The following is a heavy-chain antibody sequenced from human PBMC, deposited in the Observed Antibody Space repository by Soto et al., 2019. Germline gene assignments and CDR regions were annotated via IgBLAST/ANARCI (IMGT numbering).Heavy chain of an antibody. J-gene: IGHJ4*02. D-gene: IGHD7-27*01. Sequence: QVQLVQSGAEVKKPGASLKVSCKASGYTFTSYGIIWVRQAPGKGLEWMGWISAYNGNTKYAQKFQGRVTMTSDTSTRTAYMELSSMSSDDTAVYYCERDPTGTPDSWGQGPLVTVAS. CDR3: ERDPTGTPDS. CDR2: ISAYNGNT. V-gene: IGHV1-18*01. CDR1: GYTFTSYG.